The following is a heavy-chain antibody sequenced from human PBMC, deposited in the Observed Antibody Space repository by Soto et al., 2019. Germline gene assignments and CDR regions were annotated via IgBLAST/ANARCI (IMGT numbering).Heavy chain of an antibody. J-gene: IGHJ4*02. CDR1: GGTFRRYT. V-gene: IGHV1-69*02. CDR3: ASSVWFGELGSHFDY. D-gene: IGHD3-10*01. CDR2: IIPILGIA. Sequence: QVQLVQSGAEVKKPGSSVKVSCKASGGTFRRYTISWVRQAPGQGLEWRGRIIPILGIANYAQKFQGRVRITADKPTSTAYMELTSLKSEDTAVYYCASSVWFGELGSHFDYWGQGTLVTVSS.